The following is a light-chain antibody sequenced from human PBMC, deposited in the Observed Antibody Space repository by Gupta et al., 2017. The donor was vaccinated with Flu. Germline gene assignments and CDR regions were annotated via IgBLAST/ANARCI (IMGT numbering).Light chain of an antibody. CDR3: QQGSHWPIT. CDR2: DAS. J-gene: IGKJ5*01. Sequence: LPSRSVSQGDRASLSGMVSQRVISYLAWYQQKPGQPPRHLIFDASIRASGVPARFSGSGSEAELTLTITSLEPEESAVYYCQQGSHWPITFGQGTRMDI. V-gene: IGKV3-11*01. CDR1: QRVISY.